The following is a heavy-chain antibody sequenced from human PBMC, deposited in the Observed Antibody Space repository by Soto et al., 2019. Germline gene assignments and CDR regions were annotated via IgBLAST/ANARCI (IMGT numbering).Heavy chain of an antibody. CDR1: GGSINSVDYY. CDR2: IFHSGST. CDR3: ARDRYYGSGTYYNFHSGMAV. J-gene: IGHJ6*01. V-gene: IGHV4-30-4*01. Sequence: SETLSLTCTVSGGSINSVDYYWTWVRQPPGRVLEWIGNIFHSGSTYYTPSLQSRVTISLDTSKNHFSLKLSSVTPADTAVYYCARDRYYGSGTYYNFHSGMAVWGQGTTVTVSS. D-gene: IGHD3-10*01.